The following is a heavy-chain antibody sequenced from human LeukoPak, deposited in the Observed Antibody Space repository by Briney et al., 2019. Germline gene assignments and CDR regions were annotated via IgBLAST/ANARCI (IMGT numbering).Heavy chain of an antibody. CDR3: ASGGDYYYYGMDV. V-gene: IGHV4-34*01. Sequence: PSETLSLTCAVYGGSFSGYYWSRIRQPPGKGLEWIGEINHSGSINYNPSLKSRVTISVDTSKNQFSLKLSSVTAADTAVYYCASGGDYYYYGMDVWGQGTTVTVSS. CDR2: INHSGSI. CDR1: GGSFSGYY. J-gene: IGHJ6*02.